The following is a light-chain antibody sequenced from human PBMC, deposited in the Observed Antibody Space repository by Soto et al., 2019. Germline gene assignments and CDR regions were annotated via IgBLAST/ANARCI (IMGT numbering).Light chain of an antibody. V-gene: IGLV1-44*01. CDR1: SSNIGSNT. Sequence: QAVVTQPPSASGTPGQRVTISCSGSSSNIGSNTVNWYQQLPGTAPKLLIYNNNQRPSGVPDRFSGSKSGTSASLAISGLRSEDEADYYCVAWDGSLHGVVFGGGTKLTVL. J-gene: IGLJ3*02. CDR3: VAWDGSLHGVV. CDR2: NNN.